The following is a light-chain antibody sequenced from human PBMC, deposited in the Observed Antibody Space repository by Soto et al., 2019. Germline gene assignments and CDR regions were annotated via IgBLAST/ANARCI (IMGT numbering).Light chain of an antibody. CDR1: QGIGSY. J-gene: IGKJ5*01. Sequence: DIQLTQSPSFLSASLGDRVTITCRASQGIGSYLAWYQQKPGKAPRLLIYAASTLQSGVPSRFSGSGSDTEFTLTISSLQPEDFATYYCQQFNNYPLTFGQGTRLEIK. CDR2: AAS. V-gene: IGKV1-9*01. CDR3: QQFNNYPLT.